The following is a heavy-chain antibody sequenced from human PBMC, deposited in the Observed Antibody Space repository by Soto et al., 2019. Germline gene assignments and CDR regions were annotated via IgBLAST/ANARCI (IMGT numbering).Heavy chain of an antibody. CDR3: ATTHRRFLEWLFPRGAFDI. D-gene: IGHD3-3*01. CDR1: GGSISSSSYY. J-gene: IGHJ3*02. V-gene: IGHV4-39*01. CDR2: IYYSGST. Sequence: SETLSLTCTVSGGSISSSSYYWGWIRQPPGKGLEWIGSIYYSGSTYYNPSLKSRVTISVDTSKNQFSLKLSSVTAADTAVYYCATTHRRFLEWLFPRGAFDIWGQGTMVTVSS.